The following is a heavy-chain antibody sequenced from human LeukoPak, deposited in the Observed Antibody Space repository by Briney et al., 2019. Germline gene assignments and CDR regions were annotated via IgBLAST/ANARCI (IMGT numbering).Heavy chain of an antibody. Sequence: ASVKVSRKASGGTFSSYAISWVRQAPGQGLEWMGRIIPIFGIANYAQKFQGRVTITADKSTSTAYMELSSLRSEDTAVYYCARIPYSSGWSDYWGQGTLVTVSS. CDR2: IIPIFGIA. V-gene: IGHV1-69*04. CDR3: ARIPYSSGWSDY. CDR1: GGTFSSYA. J-gene: IGHJ4*02. D-gene: IGHD6-19*01.